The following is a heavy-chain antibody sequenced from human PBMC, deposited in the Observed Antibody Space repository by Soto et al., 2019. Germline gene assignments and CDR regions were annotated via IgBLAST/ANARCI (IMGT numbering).Heavy chain of an antibody. D-gene: IGHD2-8*01. V-gene: IGHV4-31*03. Sequence: QVQLQESGPGLVKPSQTLSLTCTVSGGSISSGDYYWIWIRQHPGKGLEWIGYIYYSGSTYYNPSLKSRVIISVDTSRNQFSLKLSSVTAADTAVYYCARAPLISFFFAYGMDVWGQGTTVTVSS. CDR1: GGSISSGDYY. J-gene: IGHJ6*02. CDR2: IYYSGST. CDR3: ARAPLISFFFAYGMDV.